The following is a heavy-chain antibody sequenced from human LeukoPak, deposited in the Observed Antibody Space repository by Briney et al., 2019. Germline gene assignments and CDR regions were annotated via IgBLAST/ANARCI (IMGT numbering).Heavy chain of an antibody. CDR2: IKQDGSEK. D-gene: IGHD1-26*01. Sequence: GGSLRLSCAASGFTFSSYWMSWVRQAPGKGLEWVANIKQDGSEKYYVDSVKGRFTISRDNAKNSLYLQMNSLRAEDTAVYYCARGGSYYYYYGMDVWGQGPRSPSP. CDR3: ARGGSYYYYYGMDV. CDR1: GFTFSSYW. J-gene: IGHJ6*02. V-gene: IGHV3-7*01.